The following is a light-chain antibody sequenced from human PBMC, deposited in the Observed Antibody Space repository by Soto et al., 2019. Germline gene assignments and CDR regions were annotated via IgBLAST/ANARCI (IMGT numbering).Light chain of an antibody. Sequence: EIVMTQSPATLSVSPGERASLSCRASQNIHDNLAWYQQKPGQTPRLLIYDASTRATGISGSFSGSGSGTDFTLTISSLQSEDFAVYYCQQYNNWPRTFGQGTKVDI. CDR2: DAS. V-gene: IGKV3-15*01. CDR3: QQYNNWPRT. CDR1: QNIHDN. J-gene: IGKJ1*01.